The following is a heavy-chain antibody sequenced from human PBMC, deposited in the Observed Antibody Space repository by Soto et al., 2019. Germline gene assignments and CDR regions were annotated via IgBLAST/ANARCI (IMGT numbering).Heavy chain of an antibody. D-gene: IGHD6-6*01. CDR2: ISGSGGST. CDR1: GFTFSTYA. J-gene: IGHJ4*02. Sequence: GGSLRLSCAASGFTFSTYAMTWVRQAPGKGLEWVSGISGSGGSTYYADSVKGRFTISRDDSKNTLYLQMNSLKTEDTAVYYCTTEGLGIAARQGYWGQGTLVTVSS. V-gene: IGHV3-23*01. CDR3: TTEGLGIAARQGY.